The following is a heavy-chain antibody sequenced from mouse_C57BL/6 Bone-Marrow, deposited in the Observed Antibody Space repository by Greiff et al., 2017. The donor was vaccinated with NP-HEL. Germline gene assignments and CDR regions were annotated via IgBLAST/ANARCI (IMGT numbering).Heavy chain of an antibody. CDR2: INPSTGGT. Sequence: EVQLQQSGPELVKPGASVKISCKASGYSFTGYYMNWVKQSPEKSLEWIGEINPSTGGTTYNQKFKAKATLTVDKSSSTAYMQLKSLTSEDSAVYYCAIYGSSYGWFAYWGQGTLVTVSA. CDR1: GYSFTGYY. D-gene: IGHD1-1*01. CDR3: AIYGSSYGWFAY. J-gene: IGHJ3*01. V-gene: IGHV1-42*01.